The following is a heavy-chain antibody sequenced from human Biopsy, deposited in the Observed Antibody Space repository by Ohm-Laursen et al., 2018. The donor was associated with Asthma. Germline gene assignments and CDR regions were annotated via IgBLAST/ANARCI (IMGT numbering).Heavy chain of an antibody. Sequence: SVKVSCKSLGGTFNTYVIGWVRQAPGQGLEWMGGINSVFGTTTYPQKFQDRVPITADDSTSTVYMELSSLRSEDTAVYYCARKAGSCISRTCYSLDFWGQGTPVAVSS. J-gene: IGHJ4*02. V-gene: IGHV1-69*13. CDR3: ARKAGSCISRTCYSLDF. D-gene: IGHD2-2*01. CDR2: INSVFGTT. CDR1: GGTFNTYV.